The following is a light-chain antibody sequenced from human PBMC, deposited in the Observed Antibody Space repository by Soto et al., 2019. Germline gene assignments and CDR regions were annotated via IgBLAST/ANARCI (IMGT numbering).Light chain of an antibody. Sequence: QSVLTQPTSVSGAPGQGVTISCSGSRFNIGAGYDVHWYQELPGTAPRLLIHRNNIRPSGVPDRFSGSKSGTSASLAITGLQAEDEAVYYCQSYDSSLSAPWVFGGGTKVTVL. CDR1: RFNIGAGYD. J-gene: IGLJ3*02. CDR2: RNN. V-gene: IGLV1-40*01. CDR3: QSYDSSLSAPWV.